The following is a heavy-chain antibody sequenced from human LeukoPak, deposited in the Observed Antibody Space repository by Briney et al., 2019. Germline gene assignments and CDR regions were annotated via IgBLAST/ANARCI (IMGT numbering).Heavy chain of an antibody. J-gene: IGHJ4*02. CDR1: GFTFSSYS. Sequence: GGSLRLSCAASGFTFSSYSMNWVRQAPGKGLEWVSFISSSSSTIYYADSVKGRFTISRDSAKNSLYLQMNSLRAEDTAVYYCARDRGGSYSAIDYWGQGTLVTVSS. CDR3: ARDRGGSYSAIDY. V-gene: IGHV3-48*04. D-gene: IGHD1-26*01. CDR2: ISSSSSTI.